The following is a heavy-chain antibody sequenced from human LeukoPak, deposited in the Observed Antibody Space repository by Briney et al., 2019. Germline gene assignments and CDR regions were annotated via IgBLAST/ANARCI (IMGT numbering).Heavy chain of an antibody. Sequence: TSETLSLTCTVSGGSIISYYWNWIRQPAGKGLEWIGRIYTSVSTNYNPSLKSRVTISVDKSKNQFSLKLSSVTAADTAVYYCAREPFYYDSTLLDAFDIWGQGTMVTVSS. V-gene: IGHV4-4*07. CDR1: GGSIISYY. CDR2: IYTSVST. CDR3: AREPFYYDSTLLDAFDI. J-gene: IGHJ3*02. D-gene: IGHD3-22*01.